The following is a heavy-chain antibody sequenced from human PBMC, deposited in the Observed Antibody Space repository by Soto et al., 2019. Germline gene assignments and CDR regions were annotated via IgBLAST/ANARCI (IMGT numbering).Heavy chain of an antibody. J-gene: IGHJ5*02. V-gene: IGHV3-74*01. CDR1: RFTFSSFW. CDR2: INSDGSST. D-gene: IGHD6-13*01. CDR3: ARAAYSSSQTLPSDP. Sequence: GGSLRLSCAASRFTFSSFWFHWVRQAPGKGLVWVSHINSDGSSTSYADSVKGRFTISRDNAKNTLYLQMNSLRAEDTAVYYCARAAYSSSQTLPSDPWGQGPLVTVSS.